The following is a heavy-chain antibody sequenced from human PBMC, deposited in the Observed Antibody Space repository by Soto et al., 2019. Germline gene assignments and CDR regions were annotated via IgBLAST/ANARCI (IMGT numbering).Heavy chain of an antibody. CDR1: GFTFSSYA. J-gene: IGHJ4*02. Sequence: EVQLLESGGGLVQPGGSLRLSCAASGFTFSSYAMSWVRQAPGKGLEWVSAIIGSGGSTYYADSVKGRFTISRDNSKNTLYLQMNSLRAEDTAVYYCANLASSSVVFDYWGQGTLVTVSS. CDR2: IIGSGGST. V-gene: IGHV3-23*01. CDR3: ANLASSSVVFDY.